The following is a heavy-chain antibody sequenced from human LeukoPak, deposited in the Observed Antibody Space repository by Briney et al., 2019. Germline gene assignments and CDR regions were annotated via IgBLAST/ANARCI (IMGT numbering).Heavy chain of an antibody. D-gene: IGHD6-13*01. CDR3: AKIPGYNIAAAYDAFDI. CDR1: GFTFSSYA. J-gene: IGHJ3*02. Sequence: GGSLRLSCAASGFTFSSYAMSWVRQAPGKGLEWVSAISGSGGSTYYADSVKGRFTISRDNSKNTLYLQMNSLRAEDTAVYYCAKIPGYNIAAAYDAFDIWGQGTMVTVSS. V-gene: IGHV3-23*01. CDR2: ISGSGGST.